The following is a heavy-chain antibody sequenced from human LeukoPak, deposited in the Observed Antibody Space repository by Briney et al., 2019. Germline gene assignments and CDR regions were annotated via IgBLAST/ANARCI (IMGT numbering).Heavy chain of an antibody. Sequence: GGSLRLSCAASGFTFSSYSMNWVRPAPGKGLGWVSYISSSSSTIYYADSVKGRFTISRDNAKNSLYLQMNSLRAEDTAVYYCARSSAGLYFDYWGQGTLVTVSS. CDR3: ARSSAGLYFDY. J-gene: IGHJ4*02. CDR2: ISSSSSTI. V-gene: IGHV3-48*01. D-gene: IGHD6-13*01. CDR1: GFTFSSYS.